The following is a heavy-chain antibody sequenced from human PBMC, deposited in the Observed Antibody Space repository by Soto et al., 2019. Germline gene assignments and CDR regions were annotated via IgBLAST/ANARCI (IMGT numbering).Heavy chain of an antibody. D-gene: IGHD3-9*01. CDR3: ARSSAYYDILTGFRMRPDFDY. CDR2: IYYSGST. J-gene: IGHJ4*02. Sequence: PSETLSLTCTVSGGSISSGGYYWSWIRQHPGKGLEWIGYIYYSGSTYYNPSLKSRVTISVDTSKNQFSLKLSSVTAADAAVYYCARSSAYYDILTGFRMRPDFDYWGQGTLVTVSS. CDR1: GGSISSGGYY. V-gene: IGHV4-31*03.